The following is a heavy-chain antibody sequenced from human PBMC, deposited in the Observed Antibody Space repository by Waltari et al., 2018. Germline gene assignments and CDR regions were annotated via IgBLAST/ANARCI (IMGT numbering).Heavy chain of an antibody. Sequence: EVQLVESGGGLIQPGGSLRLSCAASGFTVSSNYMSWVRQAPGKGLAWVSVIYGGGSTYYAGSVKGRFTILRDNSKTTLYRQRNSLRAEDTAVYSCARGRRDGYKSYYYGMDVWGQGTTVTVSS. D-gene: IGHD5-12*01. CDR1: GFTVSSNY. CDR2: IYGGGST. J-gene: IGHJ6*02. CDR3: ARGRRDGYKSYYYGMDV. V-gene: IGHV3-53*01.